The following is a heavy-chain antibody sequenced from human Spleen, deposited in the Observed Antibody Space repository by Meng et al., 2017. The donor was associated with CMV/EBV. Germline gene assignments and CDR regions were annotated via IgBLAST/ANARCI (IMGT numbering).Heavy chain of an antibody. CDR1: GSTSSSTYS. CDR2: IYYSGST. J-gene: IGHJ5*02. CDR3: ARMIVVVEAVSRWFDP. D-gene: IGHD2-15*01. V-gene: IGHV4-39*01. Sequence: GSTSSSTYSWGWFRQPPGKGLEWIGSIYYSGSTDYNPSLKSRVTISVDTSQNQFSLNLSSVTAADTAVYYCARMIVVVEAVSRWFDPWGQGTLVTVSS.